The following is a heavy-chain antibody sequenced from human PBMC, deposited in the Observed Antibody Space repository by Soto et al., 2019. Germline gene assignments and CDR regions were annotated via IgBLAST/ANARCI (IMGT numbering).Heavy chain of an antibody. Sequence: QVQLVQSGAEVKKPGASVKVSCKASGYTFTSYGISWVRQAPGQGLEWMGWISAYNGNTNYAQKLQGRVTMTTDTSTSTAYVDRRSLRSDYTAVYYWARDQAMAQFDYWGQGTLVTVSS. CDR2: ISAYNGNT. V-gene: IGHV1-18*01. D-gene: IGHD5-18*01. CDR3: ARDQAMAQFDY. J-gene: IGHJ4*02. CDR1: GYTFTSYG.